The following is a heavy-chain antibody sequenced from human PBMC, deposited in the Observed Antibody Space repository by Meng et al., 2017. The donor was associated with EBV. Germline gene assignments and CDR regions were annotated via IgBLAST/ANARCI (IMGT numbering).Heavy chain of an antibody. CDR3: ARDRGGYYDSSGYYAD. D-gene: IGHD3-22*01. Sequence: QVQLQESGPGLVKPSGPLSLPCAVSGGSISSSNWWSWVRQPPGKGLEWIGEIYHSGSTNYNPSLKSRVTISVDKSKNQFSLKLSSVTAADTAVYYCARDRGGYYDSSGYYADWGQGTLGTVSS. CDR2: IYHSGST. J-gene: IGHJ4*02. V-gene: IGHV4-4*02. CDR1: GGSISSSNW.